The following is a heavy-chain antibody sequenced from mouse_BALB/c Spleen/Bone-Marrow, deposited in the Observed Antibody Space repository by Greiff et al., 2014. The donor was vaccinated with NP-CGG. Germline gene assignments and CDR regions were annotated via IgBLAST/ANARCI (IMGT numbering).Heavy chain of an antibody. J-gene: IGHJ3*01. CDR1: GFTFSDYY. V-gene: IGHV5-4*02. CDR3: ARDLITTATSFAY. D-gene: IGHD1-2*01. Sequence: EVQLQQSGGGLVKPGGSLKLSRAASGFTFSDYYMYWVRQTPEKRLEWVATISDGGSYTYYPDSVKGRFTISRDNAKNNLYLQMSSLKSEDTAMYYCARDLITTATSFAYWGQGTLVTVSA. CDR2: ISDGGSYT.